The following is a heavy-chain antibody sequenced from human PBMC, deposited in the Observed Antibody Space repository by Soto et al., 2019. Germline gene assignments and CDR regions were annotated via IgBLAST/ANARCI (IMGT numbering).Heavy chain of an antibody. V-gene: IGHV5-10-1*01. CDR3: ARWDGDDIVVVVAARPSYGMDV. CDR1: GYSFTSYW. J-gene: IGHJ6*02. Sequence: PGESLKISCKGSGYSFTSYWISWVRQMSGKGLEWMGRIDPSDSYTNYSPSFQGHVTISADKSISTAYLQWSSLKASDTAMYYCARWDGDDIVVVVAARPSYGMDVWGQGTTVTVSS. CDR2: IDPSDSYT. D-gene: IGHD2-15*01.